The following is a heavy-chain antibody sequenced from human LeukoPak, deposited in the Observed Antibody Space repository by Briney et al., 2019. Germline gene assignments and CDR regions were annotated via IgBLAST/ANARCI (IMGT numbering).Heavy chain of an antibody. V-gene: IGHV3-7*04. CDR2: IKQDGSEK. J-gene: IGHJ3*02. CDR1: GFTFSSSW. Sequence: PGGSLRLSCAASGFTFSSSWMSWVRQAPGKGLEWVANIKQDGSEKYYVDSVKGRFTISRDNGKNSLYLQMNSLRAEDTAVYYCARTKRGYDAFDIWGQGTLVTVSS. D-gene: IGHD3-10*01. CDR3: ARTKRGYDAFDI.